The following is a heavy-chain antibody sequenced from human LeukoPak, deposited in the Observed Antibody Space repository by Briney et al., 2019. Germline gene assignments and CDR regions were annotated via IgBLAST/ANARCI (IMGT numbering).Heavy chain of an antibody. J-gene: IGHJ4*02. D-gene: IGHD6-6*01. V-gene: IGHV4-4*07. CDR1: GGSISTYY. CDR2: IHTSGNT. CDR3: AREGSMTARPFVSIDY. Sequence: SETLSLTCTVSGGSISTYYWSWIRQPAGKGLEWVGRIHTSGNTDYNPSLKSRVTMSVDASKNQFSLKLSSVTAADTAVYYCAREGSMTARPFVSIDYWGQGTLVTISS.